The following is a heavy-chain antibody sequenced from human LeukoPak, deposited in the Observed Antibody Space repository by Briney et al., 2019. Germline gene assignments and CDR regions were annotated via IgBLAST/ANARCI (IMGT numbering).Heavy chain of an antibody. V-gene: IGHV3-64*01. CDR3: ARDGETGQFDY. D-gene: IGHD3-10*01. Sequence: GGSLRLSCAAFGFTFSSYGMHWVRQAPGKGLEYVSAISTNGGSTYYANSVKGRFTISRDNSKNTLYLQMGSLRADDMAVYYCARDGETGQFDYWGQGTLVTVSS. CDR1: GFTFSSYG. CDR2: ISTNGGST. J-gene: IGHJ4*02.